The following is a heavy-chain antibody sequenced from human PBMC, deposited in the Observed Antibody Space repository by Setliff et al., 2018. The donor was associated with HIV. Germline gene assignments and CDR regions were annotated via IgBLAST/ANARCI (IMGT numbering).Heavy chain of an antibody. V-gene: IGHV4-39*01. CDR2: IYYSGST. J-gene: IGHJ5*02. D-gene: IGHD5-12*01. CDR1: GDSISSSSYY. CDR3: ARLGRPYSGQGWFDP. Sequence: SETLSLTCTVSGDSISSSSYYWGWIRQPPGKGLEWIGSIYYSGSTYYNPSLKSRVTISVDTSKNQFFLNLSSVTATDSAVYYCARLGRPYSGQGWFDPWGQGTLVTVSS.